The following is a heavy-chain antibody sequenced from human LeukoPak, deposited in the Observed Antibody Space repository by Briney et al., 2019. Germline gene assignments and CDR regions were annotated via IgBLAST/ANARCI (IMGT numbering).Heavy chain of an antibody. D-gene: IGHD6-19*01. V-gene: IGHV4-59*01. CDR2: IYYSGST. Sequence: SETLSLTCTVSGGSISSYYWSWIRQPPGKGLEWIGYIYYSGSTNYNPSLKSRVTISVATSKNQFSLKLSSVTAADTAVYYCARDMKENSSGWGVDAFDIWGQGTMVTVSS. CDR1: GGSISSYY. J-gene: IGHJ3*02. CDR3: ARDMKENSSGWGVDAFDI.